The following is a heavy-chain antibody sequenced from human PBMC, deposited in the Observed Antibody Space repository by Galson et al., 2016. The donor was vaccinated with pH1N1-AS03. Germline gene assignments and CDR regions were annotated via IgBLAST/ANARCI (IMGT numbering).Heavy chain of an antibody. CDR3: ATGRGYYYEY. Sequence: SLRLSCAASDVSLRAYWMSWVRQSPGKGLEWVASTNPDGSQKDYLDSVKGRFTISKDNAKNSLSLQMSSLRVEDTAVYYCATGRGYYYEYWGQGTLVTVSS. V-gene: IGHV3-7*01. J-gene: IGHJ4*02. CDR2: TNPDGSQK. CDR1: DVSLRAYW. D-gene: IGHD3-10*01.